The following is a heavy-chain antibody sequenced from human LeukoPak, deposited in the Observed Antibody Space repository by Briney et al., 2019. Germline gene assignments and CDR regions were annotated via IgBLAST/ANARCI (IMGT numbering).Heavy chain of an antibody. J-gene: IGHJ4*02. CDR1: GYTFTGYR. Sequence: ASVKVSCKASGYTFTGYRMHWVRQAPGQGLEWMGWIYPNSGATKYAQKLQGRVTMTRDTSISTAYMEQSRLRSDDTAVYYCGTLLSNGPFDYWGQGSLVTVSS. CDR3: GTLLSNGPFDY. CDR2: IYPNSGAT. V-gene: IGHV1-2*02.